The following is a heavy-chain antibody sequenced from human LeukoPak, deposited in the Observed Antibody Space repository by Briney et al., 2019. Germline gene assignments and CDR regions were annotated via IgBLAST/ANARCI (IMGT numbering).Heavy chain of an antibody. CDR2: IYYSGST. D-gene: IGHD3-10*01. V-gene: IGHV4-59*12. Sequence: PSETLSLTCTVSGGSISSYYWSWIRQPPGKGLEWIGYIYYSGSTNYNPSLKSRVTISVDTSKNQFSLKLSSVTAADTAVYYCAREGRGYAFDIWGQGTMVTVSS. J-gene: IGHJ3*02. CDR1: GGSISSYY. CDR3: AREGRGYAFDI.